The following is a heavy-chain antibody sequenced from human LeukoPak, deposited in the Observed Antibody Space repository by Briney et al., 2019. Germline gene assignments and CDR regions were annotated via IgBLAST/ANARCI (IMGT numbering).Heavy chain of an antibody. CDR1: GYTFTGYY. CDR3: ARSYCSSTSCDGMDV. D-gene: IGHD2-2*01. V-gene: IGHV1-2*02. J-gene: IGHJ6*02. Sequence: ASVKVSCKASGYTFTGYYMHWVRQAPGQGLEWMGWINPNSGGTNYAQKFQGRVTVTGDTSISTAYMELSRLRSDDTAMYYCARSYCSSTSCDGMDVWGQGTTVTVSS. CDR2: INPNSGGT.